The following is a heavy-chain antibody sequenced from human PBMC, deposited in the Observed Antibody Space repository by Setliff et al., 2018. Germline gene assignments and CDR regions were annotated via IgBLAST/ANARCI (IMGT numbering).Heavy chain of an antibody. Sequence: SETLSLTCTVSGGSMTSYYWSWIRQSPWKGREWMGYVHYSGDSNYNPSLKSRVTMSVDTSKNQFSLNLRSVTAADTAVYYCARQPSSGSYYNPRPYYFDYWGQGTLVTVSS. CDR2: VHYSGDS. CDR3: ARQPSSGSYYNPRPYYFDY. J-gene: IGHJ4*02. CDR1: GGSMTSYY. D-gene: IGHD3-10*01. V-gene: IGHV4-59*13.